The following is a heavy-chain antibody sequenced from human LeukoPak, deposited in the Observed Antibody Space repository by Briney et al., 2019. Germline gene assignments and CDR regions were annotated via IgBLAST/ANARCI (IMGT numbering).Heavy chain of an antibody. Sequence: PGGSLRLSCAASGFTFSSYGMHWVRQAPGKGLVWVAIISYDGSNKYYADSVKGRFTISRDNSKNTLYLQMNRPRAEDTAVYYCAKLYAGGSGSYYLDAFDIWGQGTMVTVSS. CDR3: AKLYAGGSGSYYLDAFDI. CDR2: ISYDGSNK. CDR1: GFTFSSYG. V-gene: IGHV3-30*18. J-gene: IGHJ3*02. D-gene: IGHD3-10*01.